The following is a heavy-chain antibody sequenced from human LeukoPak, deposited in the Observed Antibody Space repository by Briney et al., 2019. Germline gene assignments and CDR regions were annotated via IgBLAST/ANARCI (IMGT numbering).Heavy chain of an antibody. CDR1: GFTFSNYW. D-gene: IGHD6-13*01. J-gene: IGHJ4*02. CDR3: ARVRLTAAFFDY. Sequence: GGSLRLSCAASGFTFSNYWMSWVRHAPGKGLEWVANIKQDGSDKYYVDSVKGRFTISRDNAKNPLSLQMNSLRAEDTAVYYCARVRLTAAFFDYWGQGTLVTVSS. CDR2: IKQDGSDK. V-gene: IGHV3-7*05.